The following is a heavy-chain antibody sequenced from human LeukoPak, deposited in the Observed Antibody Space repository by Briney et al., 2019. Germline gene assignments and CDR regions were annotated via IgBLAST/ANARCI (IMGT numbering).Heavy chain of an antibody. J-gene: IGHJ4*02. V-gene: IGHV4-39*07. CDR1: GGSISSSSYH. Sequence: PSETLSLTCTVSGGSISSSSYHWGWIRQPPGKGLEWIGSIYYSGSTNYNPSLKSRVTISVDTSKNQFSLKLSSVTAADTAVYYCARAQLRTGGYDFIDYWGQGTLVTVSS. D-gene: IGHD5-12*01. CDR2: IYYSGST. CDR3: ARAQLRTGGYDFIDY.